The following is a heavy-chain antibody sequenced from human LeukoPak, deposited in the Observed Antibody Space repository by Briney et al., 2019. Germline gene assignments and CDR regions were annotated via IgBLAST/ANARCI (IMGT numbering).Heavy chain of an antibody. Sequence: GGSLRLSCAASGFTFSSYSMNWVRQAPGKGLEWVSYISSSSSTIYYADSVKGRFTISRDNAKHSLYLQMNSLRDEDTAVYYCARDREYDFWLHYYYGMDVWGQGTTVTVSS. CDR3: ARDREYDFWLHYYYGMDV. CDR1: GFTFSSYS. D-gene: IGHD3-3*01. V-gene: IGHV3-48*02. J-gene: IGHJ6*02. CDR2: ISSSSSTI.